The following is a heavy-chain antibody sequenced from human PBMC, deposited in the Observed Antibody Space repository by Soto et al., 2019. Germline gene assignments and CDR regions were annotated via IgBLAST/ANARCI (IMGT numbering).Heavy chain of an antibody. CDR1: AFTFNNYA. CDR2: IGGSGRTT. V-gene: IGHV3-23*01. D-gene: IGHD3-22*01. Sequence: PGGSLRLSCAASAFTFNNYAMSWVRQAPGKGLEWVSGIGGSGRTTYYADSVEGRFTISRDNSNNTLFLQMNSLRAEDTAVYYCAKSRYSDSSGDFYDYWGQGTLVTVSS. J-gene: IGHJ4*02. CDR3: AKSRYSDSSGDFYDY.